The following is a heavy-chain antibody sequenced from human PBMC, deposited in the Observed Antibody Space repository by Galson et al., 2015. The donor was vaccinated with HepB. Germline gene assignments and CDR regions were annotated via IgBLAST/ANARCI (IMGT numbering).Heavy chain of an antibody. CDR2: ISAYNGNT. D-gene: IGHD3-10*01. J-gene: IGHJ4*02. V-gene: IGHV1-18*01. CDR1: GYAFTSHG. Sequence: SVKVSCKASGYAFTSHGIGWVRQAPGQGPEWMGWISAYNGNTNYAQKFQGRVTVTTDTSTSTAYMELRRLRSDDTAVYYCARLPGTLLLGYTYFDYWGQGTLVTVSS. CDR3: ARLPGTLLLGYTYFDY.